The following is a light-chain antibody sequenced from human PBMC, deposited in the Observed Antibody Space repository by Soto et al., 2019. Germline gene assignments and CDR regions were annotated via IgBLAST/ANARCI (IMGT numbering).Light chain of an antibody. V-gene: IGKV1-6*01. CDR1: QDIRND. CDR3: LQDYNYPYT. CDR2: AAS. J-gene: IGKJ2*01. Sequence: AIQMTQFPSSLSASVGDRVTITCRASQDIRNDLGWYQQKPGKAPELLIYAASSLQSGVPSRFSGSGSGTDFTLTISRLQPEDFGTYYCLQDYNYPYTFGQGTELEIK.